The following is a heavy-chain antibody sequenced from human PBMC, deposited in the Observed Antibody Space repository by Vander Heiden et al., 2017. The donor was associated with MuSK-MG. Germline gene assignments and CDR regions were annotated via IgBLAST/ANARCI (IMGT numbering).Heavy chain of an antibody. D-gene: IGHD2-2*01. Sequence: QVQLVESGGGLVKPGGSLRLSCAASGFTFSDYYMGWIRQAPGKGLEWVSYISSSGSTIYSADSVKGRFTISRDNAKNSLYLQMNSLRAEDTAVYYCARTYCSSTSCYLAFDIWGQGTMVTVSS. V-gene: IGHV3-11*04. CDR2: ISSSGSTI. J-gene: IGHJ3*02. CDR1: GFTFSDYY. CDR3: ARTYCSSTSCYLAFDI.